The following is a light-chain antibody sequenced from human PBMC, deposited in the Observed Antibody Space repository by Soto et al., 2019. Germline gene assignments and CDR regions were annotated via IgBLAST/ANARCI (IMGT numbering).Light chain of an antibody. V-gene: IGKV3-20*01. J-gene: IGKJ1*01. Sequence: EIALTQSPGHLSLSPGERATLSCRASSSYLAWYQQKVGQAPRLLIYGASIRDTGIPDRFSGSASGTDFTLTISRLEPEDSAVYYCQQYISSSWTFGQGTKVDVK. CDR3: QQYISSSWT. CDR2: GAS. CDR1: SSY.